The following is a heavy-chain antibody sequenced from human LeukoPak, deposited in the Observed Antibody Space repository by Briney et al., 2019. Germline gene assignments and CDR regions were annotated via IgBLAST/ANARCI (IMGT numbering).Heavy chain of an antibody. J-gene: IGHJ3*02. CDR2: IVPLLGIV. CDR3: ASDRTIAAAVDPFDI. CDR1: RVTFNSCS. Sequence: RASVKVSCKASRVTFNSCSISWVRQAPGHGLDWMGRIVPLLGIVNYAQKFQGKVTITADKSTNTAYMELSSLRSEDTAMYYCASDRTIAAAVDPFDIWGQGTMVTVSS. D-gene: IGHD6-13*01. V-gene: IGHV1-69*04.